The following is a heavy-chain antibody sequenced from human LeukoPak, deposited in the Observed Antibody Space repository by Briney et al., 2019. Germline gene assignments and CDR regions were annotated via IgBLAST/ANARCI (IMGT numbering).Heavy chain of an antibody. Sequence: SETLSLTCTVSGGSISSYYWSLIRQPPGKGLEWIGYIYYSGSTNYNPSLKSRVTISVDTSKNQFSLKLSSVTAADTAVYYCARGWTGTTFFDYWGQGTLVTVSS. D-gene: IGHD1-7*01. CDR3: ARGWTGTTFFDY. J-gene: IGHJ4*02. CDR2: IYYSGST. V-gene: IGHV4-59*01. CDR1: GGSISSYY.